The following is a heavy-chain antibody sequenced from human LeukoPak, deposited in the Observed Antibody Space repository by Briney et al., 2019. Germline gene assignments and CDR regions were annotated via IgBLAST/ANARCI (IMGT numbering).Heavy chain of an antibody. CDR1: GGSCDDYY. J-gene: IGHJ4*02. CDR2: IHPSGTF. Sequence: SETLSLTCTVYGGSCDDYYCTWIRQPPGKGLEWIGEIHPSGTFYYNSSLRSRATISIDTSKTQFSLRLTSVTAADTALYYCARGRDRSKAGDHWGQGTLVTVSS. CDR3: ARGRDRSKAGDH. V-gene: IGHV4-34*01. D-gene: IGHD5-24*01.